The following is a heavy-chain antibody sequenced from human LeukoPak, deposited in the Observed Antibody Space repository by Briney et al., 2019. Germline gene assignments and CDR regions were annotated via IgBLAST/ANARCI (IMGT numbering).Heavy chain of an antibody. CDR3: AKQSYARSLGE. CDR2: TNSGRTTT. CDR1: GFPFSDFS. Sequence: PGGSLRLSCATSGFPFSDFSMTWVRQAPGKGLEWISTTNSGRTTTYYAESVKGRFTISRDNFKNALYLQMSSLRVEDTAIYYCAKQSYARSLGEGGPGTLVTVSS. V-gene: IGHV3-23*01. J-gene: IGHJ4*02. D-gene: IGHD3-10*02.